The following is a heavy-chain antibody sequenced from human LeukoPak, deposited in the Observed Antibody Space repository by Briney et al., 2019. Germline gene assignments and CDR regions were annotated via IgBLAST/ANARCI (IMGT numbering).Heavy chain of an antibody. CDR2: INHSGST. CDR1: GGSFSGYY. D-gene: IGHD1-26*01. Sequence: SETLSLTCAVYGGSFSGYYWSWIRKPPGKGLEWIGEINHSGSTNYNPSLKSRVTISVDTSKNQFSLKLSSVTAADTAVYYCARGLIGGSYSYRYYYYMDVWGKGTTVTVSS. J-gene: IGHJ6*03. CDR3: ARGLIGGSYSYRYYYYMDV. V-gene: IGHV4-34*01.